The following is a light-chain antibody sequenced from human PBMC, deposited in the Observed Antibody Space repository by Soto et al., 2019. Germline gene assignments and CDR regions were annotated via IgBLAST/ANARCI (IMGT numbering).Light chain of an antibody. Sequence: EIVLTQSPATLSLSPGERATLSCRASQSVSSYLAWYQQKPGQAPRLLIYDASNMATGIPARFSGSGSGTDVTLTISSLEPEDFAVYYCQQRSNWPPRLTFGGGTKVEIK. CDR1: QSVSSY. CDR2: DAS. CDR3: QQRSNWPPRLT. V-gene: IGKV3-11*01. J-gene: IGKJ4*01.